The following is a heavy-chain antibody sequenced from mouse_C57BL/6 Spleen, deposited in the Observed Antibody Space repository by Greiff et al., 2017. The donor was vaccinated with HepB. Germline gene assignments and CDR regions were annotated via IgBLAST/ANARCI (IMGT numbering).Heavy chain of an antibody. Sequence: VQLQQSGAELVRPGSSVKLSCKASGYTFTSYWMHWVKQRPIQGLEWIGNIDPSDSETHYNQKFKDKATLSVDKSSSTAYMQLSSLTSEDSAVYYCARLGDYYGSSHFDYWGQGTTLTVSS. CDR1: GYTFTSYW. CDR2: IDPSDSET. J-gene: IGHJ2*01. V-gene: IGHV1-52*01. D-gene: IGHD1-1*01. CDR3: ARLGDYYGSSHFDY.